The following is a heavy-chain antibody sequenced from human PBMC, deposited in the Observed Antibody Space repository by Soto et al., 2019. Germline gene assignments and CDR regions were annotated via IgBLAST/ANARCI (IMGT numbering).Heavy chain of an antibody. CDR3: ARGYSNGPNYYYYGMDV. CDR2: IYYSGST. CDR1: GGSISSYY. J-gene: IGHJ6*02. D-gene: IGHD5-18*01. V-gene: IGHV4-59*01. Sequence: QVQLQESGPGLVKPSETLSLTCTVSGGSISSYYWSWIRQPPGKGLEWIGDIYYSGSTNYNPSLKSRVTISVDTSKNQFSLKLSSVTAADTAVYYCARGYSNGPNYYYYGMDVWGQGTTVTVSS.